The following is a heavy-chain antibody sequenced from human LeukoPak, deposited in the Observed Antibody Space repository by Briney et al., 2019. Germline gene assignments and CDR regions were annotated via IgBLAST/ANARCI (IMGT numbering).Heavy chain of an antibody. Sequence: GGSLRLSCAASGFTFSSYWMSWVRQAPGKGLEWVANIKQDGSEKYYVDSVKGRFTISRDNAKNSLYLQMNSLRAEDTAVYYCARGIAGTNYYMDVWGKGTTVTISS. D-gene: IGHD1/OR15-1a*01. J-gene: IGHJ6*03. V-gene: IGHV3-7*01. CDR1: GFTFSSYW. CDR2: IKQDGSEK. CDR3: ARGIAGTNYYMDV.